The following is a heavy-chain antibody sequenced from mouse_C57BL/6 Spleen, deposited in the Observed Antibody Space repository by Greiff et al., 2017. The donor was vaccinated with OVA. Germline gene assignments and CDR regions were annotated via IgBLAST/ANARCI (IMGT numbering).Heavy chain of an antibody. CDR1: GYTFTSYW. CDR2: IDPSDSYT. V-gene: IGHV1-59*01. J-gene: IGHJ3*01. Sequence: VQLQQPGAELVRPGTSVKLSCKASGYTFTSYWMHWVKQRPGQGLEWIGVIDPSDSYTNYNQKFKGKATLTVDTSSSTAYMQLSSLTSEDSAVYYCARYDYGFAYWGQGTLVTVSA. CDR3: ARYDYGFAY. D-gene: IGHD2-4*01.